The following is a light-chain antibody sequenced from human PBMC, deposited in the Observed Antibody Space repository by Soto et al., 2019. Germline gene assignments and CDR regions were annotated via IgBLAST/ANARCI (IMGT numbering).Light chain of an antibody. CDR2: GAS. J-gene: IGKJ2*01. V-gene: IGKV3-15*01. CDR1: QSVSSN. CDR3: QQYNNFEET. Sequence: EIVMTQSPATLSVSPGERATLSCRASQSVSSNLAWYQQKPGQAPRLLIYGASTRATGIPARFSGSGSGTEFTLTISSLQSEDFAVYYCQQYNNFEETFGQGTKLEIK.